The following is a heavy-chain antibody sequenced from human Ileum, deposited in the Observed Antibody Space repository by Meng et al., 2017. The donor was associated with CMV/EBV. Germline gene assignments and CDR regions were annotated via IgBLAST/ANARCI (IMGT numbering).Heavy chain of an antibody. CDR1: GFTFDDYS. J-gene: IGHJ6*02. CDR3: VKDFARFFEWPSYGMDV. V-gene: IGHV3-43*01. Sequence: GESLKISCAASGFTFDDYSMYWVRQAPGKGLEWVSVISWNCGTTDYADSVKGRFTVSRDNSKNSLHLQMNSLRTEDTALYYCVKDFARFFEWPSYGMDVWGQGTTVTVSS. D-gene: IGHD3-3*01. CDR2: ISWNCGTT.